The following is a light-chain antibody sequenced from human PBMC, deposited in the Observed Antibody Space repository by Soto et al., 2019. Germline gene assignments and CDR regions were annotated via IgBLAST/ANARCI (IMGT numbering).Light chain of an antibody. J-gene: IGLJ1*01. Sequence: QSALTQPRSVSGSPGQSVTISCTGTTSDVGGYNFVSWYQQHPGKAPKLMIYDVNKRPSGVPDRFSGSKSGNTASLTISGLQAEDEADYYCCSKAGIYTYVFGTGTKVTVL. V-gene: IGLV2-11*01. CDR3: CSKAGIYTYV. CDR1: TSDVGGYNF. CDR2: DVN.